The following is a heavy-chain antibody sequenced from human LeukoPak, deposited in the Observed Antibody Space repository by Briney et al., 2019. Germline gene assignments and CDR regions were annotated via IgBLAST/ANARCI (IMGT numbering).Heavy chain of an antibody. CDR3: ARVPTVRSFGP. CDR1: GFTFSSYA. J-gene: IGHJ5*02. D-gene: IGHD6-6*01. V-gene: IGHV3-30-3*01. CDR2: ISYDGSNK. Sequence: GGSLRLSCAAPGFTFSSYAMHWVRQAPGKGLEWVAVISYDGSNKYYADSVKGRFTISRDNSKNTLYLQMNSLRAEDTAVYYCARVPTVRSFGPWGQGTLVTVSS.